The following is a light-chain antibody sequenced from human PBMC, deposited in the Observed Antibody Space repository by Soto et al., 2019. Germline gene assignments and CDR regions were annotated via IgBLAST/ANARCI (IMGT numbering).Light chain of an antibody. CDR1: QSLSSN. Sequence: EILMTQSPATLSVSPGERATLSCRASQSLSSNLAWYQQKPGQAPRLLIYGASTRAAGVPARFSATGSATEFTLTNSSLQSEDYAVYYCQQYHDRPPWTFGQGTKVDMK. CDR2: GAS. CDR3: QQYHDRPPWT. V-gene: IGKV3-15*01. J-gene: IGKJ1*01.